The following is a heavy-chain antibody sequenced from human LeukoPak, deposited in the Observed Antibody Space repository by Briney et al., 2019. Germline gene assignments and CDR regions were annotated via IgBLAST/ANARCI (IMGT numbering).Heavy chain of an antibody. J-gene: IGHJ4*01. V-gene: IGHV5-51*01. CDR2: LHPGDSDT. CDR3: ARVHLHCSGAECYPYFFDY. CDR1: GYSFTTYW. Sequence: GESLKISCKGSGYSFTTYWIGWVRQMPGKGLEWMGILHPGDSDTRYSPSFQGQVTMSAVKSISTAYLQWSSLKASDTAIYYCARVHLHCSGAECYPYFFDYWGHGTPVTVSS. D-gene: IGHD2-8*02.